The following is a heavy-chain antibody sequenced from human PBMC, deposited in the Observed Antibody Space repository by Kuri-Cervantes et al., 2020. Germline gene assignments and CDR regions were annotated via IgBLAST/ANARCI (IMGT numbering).Heavy chain of an antibody. CDR1: GFTFDDYA. Sequence: SLKISCAASGFTFDDYAMHWVRQAPGKGLEWVSGISWNSGSIGYADPVKGRFTISRDNAKNSLYLQMNSLRAEDTAVYYCAREERVATTLWGNYYYGMDVWGQGTTVTVSS. J-gene: IGHJ6*02. D-gene: IGHD1-26*01. CDR2: ISWNSGSI. CDR3: AREERVATTLWGNYYYGMDV. V-gene: IGHV3-9*01.